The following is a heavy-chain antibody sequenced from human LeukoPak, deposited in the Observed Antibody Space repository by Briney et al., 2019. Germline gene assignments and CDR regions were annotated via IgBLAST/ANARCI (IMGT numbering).Heavy chain of an antibody. CDR2: IKQDGSEK. J-gene: IGHJ4*02. CDR1: GFTFSSYW. Sequence: GGSLRLSCAASGFTFSSYWMSWVRQAPGKGLEWVANIKQDGSEKYYVDSVKGRFTISRDNAKNSPYLQMNSLRAEDTAVYYCARDGRIAVAGTADYWGQGTLVTVSS. CDR3: ARDGRIAVAGTADY. D-gene: IGHD6-19*01. V-gene: IGHV3-7*01.